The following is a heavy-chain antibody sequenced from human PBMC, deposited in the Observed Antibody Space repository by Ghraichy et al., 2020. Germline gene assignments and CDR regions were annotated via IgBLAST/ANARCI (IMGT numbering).Heavy chain of an antibody. V-gene: IGHV1-46*03. CDR1: GYTFTSYY. Sequence: ASVKVSCKASGYTFTSYYMHWVRQAPGQGLEWMGIINPSGGSTSYAQKFQGRVTMTRDTSTSTVYMELSSLRSEDTAVYYCARAHAYCGGDCYPGAYYYYGMDVWGQGTTVTVSS. CDR2: INPSGGST. CDR3: ARAHAYCGGDCYPGAYYYYGMDV. D-gene: IGHD2-21*02. J-gene: IGHJ6*02.